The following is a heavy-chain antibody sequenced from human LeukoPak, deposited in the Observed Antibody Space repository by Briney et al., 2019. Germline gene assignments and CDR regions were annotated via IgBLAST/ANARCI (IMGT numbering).Heavy chain of an antibody. Sequence: ASVKVSCKASDYTFTSYGISWVRQAPGQGLEWMGWISAYNGNTNYAQKLQGRVTMTTDTSTSTAYMELRSLRSDDTAVYYCARGPYGSGSYKNDYWGQGTLVTVSS. V-gene: IGHV1-18*01. J-gene: IGHJ4*02. CDR1: DYTFTSYG. CDR3: ARGPYGSGSYKNDY. D-gene: IGHD3-10*01. CDR2: ISAYNGNT.